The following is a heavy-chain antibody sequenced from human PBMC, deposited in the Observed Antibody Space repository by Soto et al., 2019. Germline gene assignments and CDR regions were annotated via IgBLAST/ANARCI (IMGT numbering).Heavy chain of an antibody. Sequence: SETLSLTCDVSGDFLTTYYWNWIRQSPGKGLEWIGYIFYGGHTNYNPSLRGRATISVDTSKNQFSLKLSSVTAADTAVYYCARDIGYCTNGVCYTGNNWFDPWGQGTLVTVSS. CDR2: IFYGGHT. D-gene: IGHD2-8*01. CDR3: ARDIGYCTNGVCYTGNNWFDP. J-gene: IGHJ5*02. CDR1: GDFLTTYY. V-gene: IGHV4-59*01.